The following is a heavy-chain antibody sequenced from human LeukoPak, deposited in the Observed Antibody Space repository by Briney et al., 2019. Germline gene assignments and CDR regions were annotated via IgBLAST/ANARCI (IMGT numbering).Heavy chain of an antibody. D-gene: IGHD6-19*01. CDR2: IWSVGGAE. CDR1: GFPFSSYG. V-gene: IGHV3-33*01. CDR3: VGIGPLSSNGWDFNY. J-gene: IGHJ4*02. Sequence: QSGRSLRLSCVASGFPFSSYGMHWVRQAPGKGLEWVAVIWSVGGAEYYADSVKGRFTISRDNSKNMLFLQMNSLRAEDTAVYYCVGIGPLSSNGWDFNYWGQGTLVTVSS.